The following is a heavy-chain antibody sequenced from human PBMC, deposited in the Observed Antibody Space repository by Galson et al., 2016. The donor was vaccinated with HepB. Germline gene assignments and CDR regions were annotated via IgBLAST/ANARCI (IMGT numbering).Heavy chain of an antibody. V-gene: IGHV3-53*01. CDR1: GFSVRSNY. J-gene: IGHJ4*02. D-gene: IGHD3-22*01. CDR3: AKNLDSGWHLPFDS. Sequence: SLRLSCAGSGFSVRSNYMNWVRQAPGKGLEWVSVIYSGGATSYADSVKGRFTIARDTSNNTGLLPMNNRRTEDTAVYYCAKNLDSGWHLPFDSWGQGTLVTVSS. CDR2: IYSGGAT.